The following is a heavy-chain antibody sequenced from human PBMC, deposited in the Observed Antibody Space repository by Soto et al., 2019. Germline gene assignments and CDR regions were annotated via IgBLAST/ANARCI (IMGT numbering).Heavy chain of an antibody. CDR2: INPNSGST. CDR3: ARSAAVVASVYFQH. Sequence: GASVKVSCKASGYTFTSYDINWVRQAPGQGLEWMGWINPNSGSTNYAQKFQGWVTMTRDTSISTAYMELSRLRSDDTAVYYCARSAAVVASVYFQHWGQGTLVTVSS. J-gene: IGHJ1*01. V-gene: IGHV1-2*04. CDR1: GYTFTSYD. D-gene: IGHD6-19*01.